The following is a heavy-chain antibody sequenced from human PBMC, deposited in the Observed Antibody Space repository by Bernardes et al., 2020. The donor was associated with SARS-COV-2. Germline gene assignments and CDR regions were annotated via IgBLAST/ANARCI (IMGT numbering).Heavy chain of an antibody. CDR3: VRSAFSGGSGYFFDS. CDR1: GFTFSSYW. Sequence: GGSLRLSCAASGFTFSSYWIHWVRQVPGKGLVWVSRINTDGRTITYADSVKGRFIISRDNAKNTLYLQMNSLRVEDAAMYYCVRSAFSGGSGYFFDSWGQGTLCTVSS. V-gene: IGHV3-74*01. CDR2: INTDGRTI. D-gene: IGHD3-22*01. J-gene: IGHJ4*02.